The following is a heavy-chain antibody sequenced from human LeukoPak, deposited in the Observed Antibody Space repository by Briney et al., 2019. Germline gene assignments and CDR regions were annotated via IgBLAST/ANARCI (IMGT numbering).Heavy chain of an antibody. CDR2: INHSGST. CDR1: GGSFSGYY. CDR3: ARGRLKRLLEWSRNWFDP. D-gene: IGHD3-3*01. Sequence: SETLSLTCAVYGGSFSGYYWSWIRQPPGKGLEWIGEINHSGSTNYNPSLKSRVTISVDTSKNQFSLKLSSVTAADTAVYYCARGRLKRLLEWSRNWFDPWGQGTLVTVSS. V-gene: IGHV4-34*01. J-gene: IGHJ5*02.